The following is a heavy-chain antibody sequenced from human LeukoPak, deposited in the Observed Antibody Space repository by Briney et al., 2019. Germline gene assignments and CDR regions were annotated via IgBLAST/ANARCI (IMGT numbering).Heavy chain of an antibody. V-gene: IGHV3-23*01. CDR1: GFTFSSYA. J-gene: IGHJ4*02. CDR3: AKGGVWYRYFDF. Sequence: PGGSLRLSCAASGFTFSSYAMSWVRQAPGKGLEWVSAISGSGGSTYYTDSVKGRFTISRDNSKNTLYLQMNSPRAEDTAVYYCAKGGVWYRYFDFWGQGTLVTVSS. CDR2: ISGSGGST. D-gene: IGHD2-8*01.